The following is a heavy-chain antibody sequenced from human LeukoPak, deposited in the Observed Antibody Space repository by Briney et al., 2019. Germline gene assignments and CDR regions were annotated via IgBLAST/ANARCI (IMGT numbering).Heavy chain of an antibody. CDR2: IIPSGHTT. V-gene: IGHV3-23*01. Sequence: GGSLRLSCAASGFTFSSHGMNWVRQAPGKGLEWVSGIIPSGHTTYYADSVRGRFTISRDNSRNTLYLQMNSLRAEDTAVYYCTRVPPLIAVGDYYFDLWGRGTLVTVSS. D-gene: IGHD6-19*01. CDR3: TRVPPLIAVGDYYFDL. J-gene: IGHJ2*01. CDR1: GFTFSSHG.